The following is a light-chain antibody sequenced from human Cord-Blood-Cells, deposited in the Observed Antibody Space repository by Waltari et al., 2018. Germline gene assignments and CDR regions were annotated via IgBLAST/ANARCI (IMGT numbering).Light chain of an antibody. J-gene: IGLJ1*01. Sequence: QFALTQPASVSGSPGPSITISCTGPSSHVGGYNYVSWYQQHPGKAPKLMIYDVSNRPSGVSNRFSGSKSGNTASLTISGLQAEDEADYYCSSYTSSSTYVFGTGTRVTVL. V-gene: IGLV2-14*01. CDR3: SSYTSSSTYV. CDR1: SSHVGGYNY. CDR2: DVS.